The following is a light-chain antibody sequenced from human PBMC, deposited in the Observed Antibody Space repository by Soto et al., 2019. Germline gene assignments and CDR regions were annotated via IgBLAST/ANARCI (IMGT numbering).Light chain of an antibody. CDR2: DVS. CDR1: SSDVGGYNY. J-gene: IGLJ1*01. V-gene: IGLV2-14*01. Sequence: QSVLTQPASVSGSPGQSITISCTGTSSDVGGYNYVSWYQQHPGKAPKLMIYDVSNRPSGVSNRSSGSKSGNTASLTISGLQAEDEGDYYCSSYTSTSTYVFGTGTKVTVL. CDR3: SSYTSTSTYV.